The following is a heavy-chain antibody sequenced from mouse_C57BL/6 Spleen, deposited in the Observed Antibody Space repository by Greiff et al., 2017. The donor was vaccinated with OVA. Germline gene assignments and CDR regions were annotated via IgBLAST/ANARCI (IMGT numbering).Heavy chain of an antibody. CDR1: GYAFSSSW. V-gene: IGHV1-82*01. CDR3: GRWRSDDYPLDY. CDR2: IYPGDGDT. D-gene: IGHD2-4*01. J-gene: IGHJ2*01. Sequence: QVQLQQSGPELVKPGASVKISCKASGYAFSSSWMNWVKQRPGKGLEWIGRIYPGDGDTNYNRKFKGKATLTVDKSSSTAYMQLSSLTSEDSAVYYCGRWRSDDYPLDYWGQGTTLTVSS.